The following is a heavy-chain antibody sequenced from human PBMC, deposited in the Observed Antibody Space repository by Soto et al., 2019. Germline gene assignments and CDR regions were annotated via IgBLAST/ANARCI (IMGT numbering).Heavy chain of an antibody. CDR1: GYTFIRYG. Sequence: QVQLVQSAGEMKKPGASVQVSCKASGYTFIRYGITWVRQAPGQGFEWMGWISPYDDSTIYAQKLQGRVTMTADTHTRIVNLTLRSLKSDDTAVYYCARGGYYYNNCVKLRLYGLNVLGQGTSVTVSS. CDR2: ISPYDDST. CDR3: ARGGYYYNNCVKLRLYGLNV. D-gene: IGHD3-10*01. V-gene: IGHV1-18*01. J-gene: IGHJ6*02.